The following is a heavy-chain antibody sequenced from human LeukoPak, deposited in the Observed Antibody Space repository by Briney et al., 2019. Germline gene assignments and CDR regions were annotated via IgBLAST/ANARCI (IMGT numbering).Heavy chain of an antibody. J-gene: IGHJ4*02. CDR2: LSNTNMI. Sequence: GGSLRLSCGASGFTLSSYGMNWVRQAPGKGLEWLSYLSNTNMIHYAGSVKGRFTISRDNSKNTLYLQMNSLRAEDTAVYYCAKDVTHGSGSYWPQYFDYWGQGTLVTVSS. CDR1: GFTLSSYG. D-gene: IGHD3-10*01. CDR3: AKDVTHGSGSYWPQYFDY. V-gene: IGHV3-48*01.